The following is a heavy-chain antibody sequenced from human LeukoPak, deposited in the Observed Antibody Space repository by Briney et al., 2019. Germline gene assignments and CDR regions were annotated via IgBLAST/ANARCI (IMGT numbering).Heavy chain of an antibody. Sequence: GESLKISCKASGYSSINFWIGWVRQVPGKGLEWMGIIYPGDSDTRYSPSFQGQVTISADKSISSAYLQWSSLKASDTAMYYCVRSPACSSGTCYPNWFDPWGQGTLVTVSS. D-gene: IGHD2-15*01. CDR2: IYPGDSDT. V-gene: IGHV5-51*01. CDR1: GYSSINFW. CDR3: VRSPACSSGTCYPNWFDP. J-gene: IGHJ5*02.